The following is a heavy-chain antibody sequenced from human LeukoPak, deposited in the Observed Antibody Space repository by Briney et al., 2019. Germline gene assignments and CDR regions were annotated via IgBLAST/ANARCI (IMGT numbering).Heavy chain of an antibody. Sequence: SETLSLTCPVSGGSISSYYLSWIRQPPGKGLEWIGYIYYSGSTNYNPSLKSRVTISVDTSKNQFSPKLSSVTAADTAVYYCARGGYCSNTSCSIFDYWGQGTLVTVSS. CDR1: GGSISSYY. D-gene: IGHD2-2*01. CDR3: ARGGYCSNTSCSIFDY. CDR2: IYYSGST. V-gene: IGHV4-59*01. J-gene: IGHJ4*02.